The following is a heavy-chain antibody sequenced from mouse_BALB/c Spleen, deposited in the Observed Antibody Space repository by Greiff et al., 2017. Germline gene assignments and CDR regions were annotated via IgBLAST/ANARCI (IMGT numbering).Heavy chain of an antibody. J-gene: IGHJ2*01. V-gene: IGHV3-6*02. D-gene: IGHD1-1*01. CDR1: GYSITSGYY. Sequence: EVKLMESGPGLVKPSQSLSLTCSVTGYSITSGYYWTWIRQFPGNKLEWMGYISYDGSNNYNPSLKNRISITRDTSKNQFFLKLNSVTTEDTATYYCARDYYGSSYFDYWGQGTTLTVSS. CDR2: ISYDGSN. CDR3: ARDYYGSSYFDY.